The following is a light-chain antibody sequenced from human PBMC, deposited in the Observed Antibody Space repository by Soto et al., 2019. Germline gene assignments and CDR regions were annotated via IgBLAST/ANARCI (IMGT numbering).Light chain of an antibody. CDR3: QQYSRYRS. CDR1: QTISYW. V-gene: IGKV1-5*03. J-gene: IGKJ1*01. Sequence: DIQLTQSPSTLSASVGDRVTITCRTSQTISYWLAWYQQKPGKAPKLLIYQTSTLQAGDPSRFSVRGSGTEFTLTISSLQPDDSATYYCQQYSRYRSFGQGTKLDIK. CDR2: QTS.